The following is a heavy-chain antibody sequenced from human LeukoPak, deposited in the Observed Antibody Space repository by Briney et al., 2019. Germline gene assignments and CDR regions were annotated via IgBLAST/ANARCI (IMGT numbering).Heavy chain of an antibody. V-gene: IGHV3-48*03. J-gene: IGHJ4*02. CDR3: AKGWDFGPHFGS. CDR2: ISSSGSPT. CDR1: GFTLSSYE. Sequence: PGGSLRLSCAASGFTLSSYEMNWVRQAPGKGLEWISYISSSGSPTYYGDSVKGRFTISRDSAKNSLCLQMNSLRAEDTAVYYCAKGWDFGPHFGSWGQGTLVTVSS. D-gene: IGHD1-26*01.